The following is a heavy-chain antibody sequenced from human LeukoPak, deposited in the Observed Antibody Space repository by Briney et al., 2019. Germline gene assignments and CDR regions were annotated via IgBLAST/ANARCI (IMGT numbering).Heavy chain of an antibody. V-gene: IGHV4-59*01. CDR1: GGSINNY. CDR2: MYYTGST. Sequence: SETLSLTCTVSGGSINNYWSWIRQPPGKGLEWVGYMYYTGSTNYNPSLKSRVIISLDTSKNQFSLKLSSVTAADTAVYYCARVQYYYDSSGYYYNAFDIWGQGTMVTVSS. CDR3: ARVQYYYDSSGYYYNAFDI. J-gene: IGHJ3*02. D-gene: IGHD3-22*01.